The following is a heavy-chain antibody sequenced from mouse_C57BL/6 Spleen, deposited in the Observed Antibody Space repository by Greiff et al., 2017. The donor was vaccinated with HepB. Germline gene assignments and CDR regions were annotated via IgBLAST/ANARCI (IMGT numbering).Heavy chain of an antibody. CDR1: GYSITSGYY. Sequence: DVKLQESGPGLVKPSQSLSLTCSVTGYSITSGYYWNWIRQFPGNKLEWMGYISYDGSNNYNPSLKNRIFITRDTSKNQFFLKLNSVTTEDTATYYCARDDGYYVGDYWGQGTTLTVSS. D-gene: IGHD2-3*01. J-gene: IGHJ2*01. CDR3: ARDDGYYVGDY. V-gene: IGHV3-6*01. CDR2: ISYDGSN.